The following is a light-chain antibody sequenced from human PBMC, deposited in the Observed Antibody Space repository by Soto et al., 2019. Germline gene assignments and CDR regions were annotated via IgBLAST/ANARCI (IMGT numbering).Light chain of an antibody. V-gene: IGKV1-39*01. CDR3: QQSFKTPRT. CDR1: QTISKF. Sequence: DIQMTQSPSSLSAYVGDRVTITCRASQTISKFLNWFQQKPGKAPQLLIYAASTLQTGVPSRFSGSGSGTDFTLTISSLQVEDVATYYCQQSFKTPRTFGPGTKVEIK. CDR2: AAS. J-gene: IGKJ3*01.